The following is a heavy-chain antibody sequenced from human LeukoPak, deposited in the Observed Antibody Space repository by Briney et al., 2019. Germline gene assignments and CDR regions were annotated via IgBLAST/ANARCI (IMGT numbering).Heavy chain of an antibody. CDR3: ARDISPQLVVDY. CDR1: AFIFSGHW. V-gene: IGHV3-7*03. J-gene: IGHJ4*02. D-gene: IGHD1-1*01. Sequence: GGSLRLSCEGSAFIFSGHWMNWVRQTPGKGLEWVASIKEDGSERQYVDSVKGRFSISRDNAKNSLYLQMNSLRAEDTAVYYCARDISPQLVVDYWGQGTLVTVSS. CDR2: IKEDGSER.